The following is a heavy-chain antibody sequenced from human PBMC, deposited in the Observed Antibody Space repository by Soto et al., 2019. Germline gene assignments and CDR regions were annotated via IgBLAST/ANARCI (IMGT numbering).Heavy chain of an antibody. CDR1: GDSMSPFY. Sequence: QAPLRESGPGLVKPSETLSLPCTVSGDSMSPFYWNWIRQSPVKGLEWIGYIYYSGNTNYNPSLKSRVAISVDTSKNQFYLKLSAVTAADTAVYYCARGVYDYWSGYYAGSGLDVWGQGTTVIVSS. CDR2: IYYSGNT. CDR3: ARGVYDYWSGYYAGSGLDV. J-gene: IGHJ6*02. V-gene: IGHV4-59*13. D-gene: IGHD3-3*01.